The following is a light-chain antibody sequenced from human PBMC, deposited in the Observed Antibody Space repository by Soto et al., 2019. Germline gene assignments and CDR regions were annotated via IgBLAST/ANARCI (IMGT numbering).Light chain of an antibody. Sequence: AIRMTQSPSSFSASTGDRVTITCRASQRIASFLAWFQQKSGKAPNLLMSAASTLQSGVPSGFSGTDLTLTISCLQSDDFATYYCQHYNSYSEAFGQGTKVDIK. J-gene: IGKJ1*01. V-gene: IGKV1-8*01. CDR3: QHYNSYSEA. CDR1: QRIASF. CDR2: AAS.